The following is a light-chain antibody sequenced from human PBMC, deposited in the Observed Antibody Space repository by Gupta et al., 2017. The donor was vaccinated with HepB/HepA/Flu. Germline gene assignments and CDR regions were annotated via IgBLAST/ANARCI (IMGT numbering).Light chain of an antibody. CDR3: QQLSDWPPLT. CDR2: DAS. V-gene: IGKV3-11*01. J-gene: IGKJ4*01. CDR1: QSVNTY. Sequence: EIVLTQSPATLSLSPGESATLSCRASQSVNTYLAWYQQKPGQAPRLLIYDASKRDTGIPARFSGSGSGTDFTLTISSLEPEDFAVYYCQQLSDWPPLTFGGGTKVEIK.